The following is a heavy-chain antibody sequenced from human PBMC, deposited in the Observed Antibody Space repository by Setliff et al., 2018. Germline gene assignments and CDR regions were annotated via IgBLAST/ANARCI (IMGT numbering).Heavy chain of an antibody. D-gene: IGHD5-12*01. CDR1: GYAFITFG. J-gene: IGHJ4*02. CDR3: VRGPGPSVVVAIPFDH. Sequence: ASVKVSCKTSGYAFITFGMSWVRQAPGQGLEWMGWMSPVYGIANYAREFQGRVTLTADTSTTTAYLELASLRDDDTAVYYCVRGPGPSVVVAIPFDHWGQGSLVTVSS. CDR2: MSPVYGIA. V-gene: IGHV1-18*01.